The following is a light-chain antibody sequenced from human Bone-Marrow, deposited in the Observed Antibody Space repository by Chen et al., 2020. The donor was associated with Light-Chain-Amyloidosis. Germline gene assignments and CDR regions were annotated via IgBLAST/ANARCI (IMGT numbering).Light chain of an antibody. V-gene: IGLV3-25*03. CDR2: RDT. CDR1: DLPTKY. Sequence: SYDLTHPPTVSVSPGQPASNTCSGDDLPTKYAYWYRQKPGQAPVLVIHRDTERPSGISERFSGSSSGTTATLTISGVQAEDEADYHCQSADSSGTYEVIFGGGTKLTVL. J-gene: IGLJ2*01. CDR3: QSADSSGTYEVI.